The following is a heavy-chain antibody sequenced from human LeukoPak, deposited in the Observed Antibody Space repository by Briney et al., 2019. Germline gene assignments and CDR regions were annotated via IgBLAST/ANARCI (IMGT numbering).Heavy chain of an antibody. J-gene: IGHJ6*03. Sequence: GESLKISCQSSGYNFTPYWIVWVRQMPGKGLEWMGITFAGYSYTIYSPSFQGQVTISVDKSISTAYLQWSSLKASDTAMYYCARRVNIHYYYYMDVWGKGTTVTVSS. CDR3: ARRVNIHYYYYMDV. CDR1: GYNFTPYW. D-gene: IGHD3-3*01. V-gene: IGHV5-51*01. CDR2: TFAGYSYT.